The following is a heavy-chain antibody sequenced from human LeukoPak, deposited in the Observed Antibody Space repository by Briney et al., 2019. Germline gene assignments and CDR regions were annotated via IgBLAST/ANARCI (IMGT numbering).Heavy chain of an antibody. V-gene: IGHV4-34*01. CDR1: GGSFSGYY. Sequence: SETLSLTCAVYGGSFSGYYWSWIRQTPGKGLEWIGEINHSGSTNYNPSLKSRVTISVDTSKNQFSLKLSSVTAADTAVYYCASRRRFKRHWSDLPRGMDVWGQGTTVTVSS. J-gene: IGHJ6*02. CDR3: ASRRRFKRHWSDLPRGMDV. D-gene: IGHD3-10*01. CDR2: INHSGST.